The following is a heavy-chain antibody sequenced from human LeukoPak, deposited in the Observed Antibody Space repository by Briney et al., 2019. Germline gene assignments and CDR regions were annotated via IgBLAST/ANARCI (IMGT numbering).Heavy chain of an antibody. CDR2: INHSGST. V-gene: IGHV4-34*01. CDR3: ARWRVTMVRGAPGYMDV. Sequence: PSETLSLTCAVYGGSFSGYYWSWIRQPPGKGLEWSGEINHSGSTNYNPSLKSRVTISVDTSKNQFSLKLSSVTAADTAVYYCARWRVTMVRGAPGYMDVWGKGTTVTVSS. D-gene: IGHD3-10*01. J-gene: IGHJ6*03. CDR1: GGSFSGYY.